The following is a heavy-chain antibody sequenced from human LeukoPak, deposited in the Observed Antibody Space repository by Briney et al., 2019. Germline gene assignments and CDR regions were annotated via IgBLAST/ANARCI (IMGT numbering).Heavy chain of an antibody. V-gene: IGHV3-23*01. D-gene: IGHD6-13*01. Sequence: GGSLRLSCAASGFTFSSYAMTWVRQAPGKGLEWVSIISGSGGGTYYADSVKGRFTVSRDNSKNTVYLQMNSLRAEDTAVYYCAKLHSSSWYNPTDYWGQGTLVTVSS. CDR1: GFTFSSYA. CDR3: AKLHSSSWYNPTDY. CDR2: ISGSGGGT. J-gene: IGHJ4*02.